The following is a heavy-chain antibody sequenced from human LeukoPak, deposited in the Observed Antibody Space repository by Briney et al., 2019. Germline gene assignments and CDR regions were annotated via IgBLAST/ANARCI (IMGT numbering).Heavy chain of an antibody. Sequence: SETLSLTCAASGYSISSGYYWGWIRQPPGKGLEWIGSIYHSGSTYYNPSLKSRVTISVDTSKNQFSLKLSSVTAADTAVYYCARLYDSSGYYYFYYFDYWGQGTLVTVSS. CDR3: ARLYDSSGYYYFYYFDY. J-gene: IGHJ4*02. V-gene: IGHV4-38-2*01. CDR1: GYSISSGYY. D-gene: IGHD3-22*01. CDR2: IYHSGST.